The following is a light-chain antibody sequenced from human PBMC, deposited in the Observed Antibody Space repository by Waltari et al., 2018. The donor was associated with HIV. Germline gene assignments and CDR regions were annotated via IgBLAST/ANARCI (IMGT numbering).Light chain of an antibody. J-gene: IGLJ2*01. CDR1: NSDLGAYHS. V-gene: IGLV2-14*01. Sequence: QSALTQPASVSGSPTQSITHSCTGTNSDLGAYHSVSWYQQHPGKAPKLMIVEVTNRPSGVSKRFSGSKSGNTASLTISGLQADDEGDYFCSSYTTRSTVVFGGGTKVTVL. CDR3: SSYTTRSTVV. CDR2: EVT.